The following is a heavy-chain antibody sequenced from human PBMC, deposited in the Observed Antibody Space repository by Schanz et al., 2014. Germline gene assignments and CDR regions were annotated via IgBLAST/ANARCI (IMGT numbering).Heavy chain of an antibody. CDR2: ISSGGGST. J-gene: IGHJ4*02. CDR3: ANNWNLDY. V-gene: IGHV3-23*01. D-gene: IGHD1-20*01. CDR1: GFTFSSYA. Sequence: EVHLLDSGGGLVQPGGSLRLSCAASGFTFSSYAMSWVRQAPGKGLEWVSSISSGGGSTYYADSVKGRFTISRDNSKNTLYLQMNSLRPEDTAVYYCANNWNLDYWGQGTLVTVSS.